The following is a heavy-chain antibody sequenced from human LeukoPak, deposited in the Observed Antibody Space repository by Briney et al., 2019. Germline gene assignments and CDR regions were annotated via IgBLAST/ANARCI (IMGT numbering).Heavy chain of an antibody. CDR2: IYYSGST. V-gene: IGHV4-31*03. CDR1: GGSISSGGYY. Sequence: SETLPLTCTVSGGSISSGGYYWSWIRQHPGKGLEWIGYIYYSGSTYYNPSLKSRVTISVDTSKNQFSLKLSSVTAADTAVYYCARGPWYGWFDPWGQGTLVTVSS. J-gene: IGHJ5*02. D-gene: IGHD6-13*01. CDR3: ARGPWYGWFDP.